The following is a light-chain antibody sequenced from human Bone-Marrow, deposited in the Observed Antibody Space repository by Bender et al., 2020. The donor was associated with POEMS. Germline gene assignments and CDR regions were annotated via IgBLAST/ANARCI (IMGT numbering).Light chain of an antibody. CDR2: GYN. CDR3: SSFAGTSNLV. CDR1: RSNIGAGYD. Sequence: QSVLTQPPSMSEAPGQTVTISCSGSRSNIGAGYDVHWYQQIPGAAPKLLIYGYNNRPSGVPDRFSGSKSGNTASLTVSGLQAEDESDYYCSSFAGTSNLVFGGGTKLTVL. V-gene: IGLV1-40*01. J-gene: IGLJ3*02.